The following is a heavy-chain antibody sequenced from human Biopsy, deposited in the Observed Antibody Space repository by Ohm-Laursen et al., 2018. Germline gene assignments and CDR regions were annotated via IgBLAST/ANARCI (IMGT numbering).Heavy chain of an antibody. D-gene: IGHD3-9*01. J-gene: IGHJ6*02. CDR1: GYNFNAYY. Sequence: ASVKVSCKASGYNFNAYYMQWVRQAPGQGLEWMGIINPTGGTASYAEKFQGRVTLTRDTSTGTVYLELSSLISEDTALYYCARDETGSSVFGPYYYGMDVWGQGTTATVSS. CDR3: ARDETGSSVFGPYYYGMDV. CDR2: INPTGGTA. V-gene: IGHV1-46*02.